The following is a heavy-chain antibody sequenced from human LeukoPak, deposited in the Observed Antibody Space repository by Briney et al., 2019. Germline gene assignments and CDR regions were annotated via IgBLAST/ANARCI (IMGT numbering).Heavy chain of an antibody. D-gene: IGHD6-19*01. CDR3: VRIASYSSGWYDY. J-gene: IGHJ4*02. V-gene: IGHV3-74*01. CDR1: GFTFSSYW. CDR2: IKSDGSIT. Sequence: GGSLRLSCAASGFTFSSYWMHWVRQAPGKGLVWVSRIKSDGSITNYADSVKGRFTISRDNVKNTLYLQMNSLSADDTAVYHCVRIASYSSGWYDYWGQGTLVIVSS.